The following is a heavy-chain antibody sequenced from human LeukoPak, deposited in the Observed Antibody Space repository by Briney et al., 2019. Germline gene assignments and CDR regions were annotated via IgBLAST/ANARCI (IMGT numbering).Heavy chain of an antibody. Sequence: PGGSLRLSCAVSGFTSSNAWMSWVRQAPGRGLEWVGRIKSKADGGAVEYAAPVKGRFTISRDDSTNTLFLQMNSLKTEDTAVYYCAKVVVRGVIIEIPLYYGMDVWGQGTTVSVSS. D-gene: IGHD3-10*01. CDR1: GFTSSNAW. J-gene: IGHJ6*02. CDR2: IKSKADGGAV. CDR3: AKVVVRGVIIEIPLYYGMDV. V-gene: IGHV3-15*01.